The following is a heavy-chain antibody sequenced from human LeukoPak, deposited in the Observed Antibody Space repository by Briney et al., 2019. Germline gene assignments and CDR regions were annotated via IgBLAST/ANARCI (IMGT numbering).Heavy chain of an antibody. Sequence: PGGSLRLSCAASGFTFDDYAMHWVRQARGKGLEWVSGISWNSGSIGYADSVKGRFTISRDNAKNSLYLQMNSLRAEDTALYYCANSLTMIPQSAFDIWGQGTMVTVSS. J-gene: IGHJ3*02. CDR3: ANSLTMIPQSAFDI. CDR2: ISWNSGSI. CDR1: GFTFDDYA. D-gene: IGHD3-22*01. V-gene: IGHV3-9*01.